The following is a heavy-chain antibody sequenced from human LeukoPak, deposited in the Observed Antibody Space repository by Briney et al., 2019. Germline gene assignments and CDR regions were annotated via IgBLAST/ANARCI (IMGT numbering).Heavy chain of an antibody. J-gene: IGHJ6*02. CDR2: MNPNSGNT. CDR3: ARAWHQDRSGWLLWDYYYYYGMDV. V-gene: IGHV1-8*01. D-gene: IGHD6-19*01. CDR1: GYTFTSYD. Sequence: GASVKVSCKASGYTFTSYDINWVRQATGQGLEWMGWMNPNSGNTGYAQKFQGRVTMTRNTSISTAYMELSSLRSEDTAVYYYARAWHQDRSGWLLWDYYYYYGMDVWGQGTTVTVSS.